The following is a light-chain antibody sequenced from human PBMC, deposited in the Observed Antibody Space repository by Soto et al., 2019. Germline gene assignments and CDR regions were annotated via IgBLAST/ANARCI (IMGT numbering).Light chain of an antibody. CDR3: LQHNNYPPT. Sequence: DIQVTQSPSSLSASVGDRVTITCRTSQGIRGDLNWYQQRPGKPPKRLIFGASSFQSGVPSRFSGSGSGTDFTLTIRRLQPEDFATYYCLQHNNYPPTFGQGTKVDIK. CDR1: QGIRGD. J-gene: IGKJ1*01. V-gene: IGKV1-17*01. CDR2: GAS.